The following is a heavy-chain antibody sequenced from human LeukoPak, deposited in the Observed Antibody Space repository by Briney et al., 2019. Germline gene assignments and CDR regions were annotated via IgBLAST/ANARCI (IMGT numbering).Heavy chain of an antibody. Sequence: PSETLSLTCTVPGDFTSGYYWSWIRQPAEKGLEWIGRIYSSGSANYNPSLKSRVTMSLDTSKKQFYLQMNSVTAADTAIYYCARERSSGLALWGQGALVTVSS. CDR2: IYSSGSA. D-gene: IGHD6-19*01. CDR3: ARERSSGLAL. CDR1: GDFTSGYY. J-gene: IGHJ5*02. V-gene: IGHV4-4*07.